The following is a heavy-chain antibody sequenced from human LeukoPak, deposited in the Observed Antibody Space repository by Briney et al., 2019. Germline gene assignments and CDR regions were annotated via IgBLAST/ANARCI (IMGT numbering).Heavy chain of an antibody. V-gene: IGHV1-18*01. CDR3: ARDPSGSYKVDGMDV. CDR2: ISTYDGNA. Sequence: GASVKVSCKASGYSFTSYGITWVRQAPGQGLEWMGWISTYDGNANYAQKLQGRVTMTTDTSTITAYMELRSLRSDDTAVYYCARDPSGSYKVDGMDVWGQGTTVTVSS. CDR1: GYSFTSYG. J-gene: IGHJ6*02. D-gene: IGHD3-10*01.